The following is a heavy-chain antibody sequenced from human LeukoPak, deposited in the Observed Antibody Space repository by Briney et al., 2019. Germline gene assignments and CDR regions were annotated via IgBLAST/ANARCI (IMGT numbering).Heavy chain of an antibody. CDR1: GFTFSDYY. CDR3: ASSGRDYASYYGMDV. V-gene: IGHV3-11*04. D-gene: IGHD4-17*01. J-gene: IGHJ6*02. CDR2: ISSSGSTI. Sequence: PGGSLRLSCAASGFTFSDYYMSWIRQAPGKGLEWVSYISSSGSTIYYADSVKGRFTISRDNSKNTLYLQMNSLRAEDTAVYYCASSGRDYASYYGMDVWGQGTTVTVSS.